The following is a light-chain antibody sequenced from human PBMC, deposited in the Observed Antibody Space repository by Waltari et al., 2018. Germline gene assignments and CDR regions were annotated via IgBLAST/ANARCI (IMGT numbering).Light chain of an antibody. Sequence: QSALTQPASVSVSPGQSITIPRTVTSSDVAGDKYISWYQQPPGKAPKLMIYDVSNRPSGVSNRFSGSKSGNTASLTISGLQAEDEADYYCSSYTTSNTLVFGTGTNVIVL. J-gene: IGLJ1*01. CDR1: SSDVAGDKY. CDR2: DVS. V-gene: IGLV2-14*03. CDR3: SSYTTSNTLV.